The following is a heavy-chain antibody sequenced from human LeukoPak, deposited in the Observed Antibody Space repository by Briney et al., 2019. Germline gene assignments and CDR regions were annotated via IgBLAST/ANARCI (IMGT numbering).Heavy chain of an antibody. CDR2: IRSKAYGGTT. CDR3: TRESYRFLEWLSYFDY. V-gene: IGHV3-49*04. CDR1: GFTFGDYA. J-gene: IGHJ4*02. D-gene: IGHD3-3*01. Sequence: GGSLRLSCTASGFTFGDYAMSWVRQAPGKGLEWVGFIRSKAYGGTTEYAASVKGRFTISRDDSKSIAYLQMNSLKTEDTAVYYCTRESYRFLEWLSYFDYWGQGTLVTVSS.